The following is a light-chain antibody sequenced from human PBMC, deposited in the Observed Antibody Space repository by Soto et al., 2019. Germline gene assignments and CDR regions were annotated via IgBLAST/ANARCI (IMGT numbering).Light chain of an antibody. CDR1: QYVTNY. CDR3: QQYNNLPPRIT. CDR2: DAS. J-gene: IGKJ5*01. Sequence: DIQMTQSPSSLSASVGDRVTITCQASQYVTNYLNWYQQKAGKAPKLLIYDASHLQTGVPSRFSASGSGTHFTFTISSLQPEDIATYYCQQYNNLPPRITFGQGTRLEIK. V-gene: IGKV1-33*01.